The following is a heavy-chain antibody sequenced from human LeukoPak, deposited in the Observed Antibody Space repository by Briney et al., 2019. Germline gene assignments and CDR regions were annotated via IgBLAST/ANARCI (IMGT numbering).Heavy chain of an antibody. D-gene: IGHD4-17*01. CDR1: GDSISNNYW. J-gene: IGHJ3*02. CDR2: IYRSGST. CDR3: GRHDYGDSSAAFDI. Sequence: SGTLSLTRAVSGDSISNNYWWRWVRQFPGKGLEWIGEIYRSGSTNYNPSLKSRVTISIDKSKNQFSLNLSSVTAADTAVYYCGRHDYGDSSAAFDIWGQGTMVIVSS. V-gene: IGHV4-4*02.